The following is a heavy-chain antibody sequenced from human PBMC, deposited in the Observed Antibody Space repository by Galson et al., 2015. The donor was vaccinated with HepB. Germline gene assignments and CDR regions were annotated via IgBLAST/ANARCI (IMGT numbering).Heavy chain of an antibody. CDR3: ARAAADDPCIDY. Sequence: SLRLSCAASGFTFSSYAMHWVRQAPGKGLEWVAVISYDGSNKYYADSVKGRFTISRDNSKNTLYLQMNSLRAEDTAVYYCARAAADDPCIDYWGQGTLVTVSS. CDR1: GFTFSSYA. D-gene: IGHD6-13*01. V-gene: IGHV3-30-3*01. J-gene: IGHJ4*02. CDR2: ISYDGSNK.